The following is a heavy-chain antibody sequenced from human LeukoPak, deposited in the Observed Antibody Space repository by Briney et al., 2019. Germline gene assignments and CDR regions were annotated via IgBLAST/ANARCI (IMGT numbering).Heavy chain of an antibody. CDR1: GFTFSSYA. D-gene: IGHD3-22*01. Sequence: GGSLRLPCAASGFTFSSYAMHWVRQAPGKGLEWVAVISYDGSNKYYADSVKGRFTTSRDNSKNTLYLQMNSLRAEDTAVYYCARDHTLYYFDSSGYSGGAFDIWGQGTMVTVSS. CDR3: ARDHTLYYFDSSGYSGGAFDI. V-gene: IGHV3-30-3*01. CDR2: ISYDGSNK. J-gene: IGHJ3*02.